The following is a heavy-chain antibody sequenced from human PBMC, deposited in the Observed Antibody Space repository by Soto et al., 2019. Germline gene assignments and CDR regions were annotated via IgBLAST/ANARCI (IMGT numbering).Heavy chain of an antibody. CDR3: ARAKQLVENPFDY. CDR2: IIPIFGTA. V-gene: IGHV1-69*13. Sequence: GASVKVSCKASGGTFGSYAISWVRQAPGQGLEWMGGIIPIFGTANYAQKFQGRVTITADESTSTAYMELSPVTAADTAVYYCARAKQLVENPFDYWGQGTLVTVSS. CDR1: GGTFGSYA. J-gene: IGHJ4*02. D-gene: IGHD6-13*01.